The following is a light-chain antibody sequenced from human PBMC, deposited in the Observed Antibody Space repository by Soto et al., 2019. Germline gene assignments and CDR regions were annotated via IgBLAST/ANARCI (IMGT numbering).Light chain of an antibody. CDR3: QSYDSSLSGSNV. CDR1: SSNIGAGYE. J-gene: IGLJ1*01. Sequence: QSVLTQPPSVSGAPGQRVTISCTGSSSNIGAGYEVHWYQQLPGTAPKLLIYGNSNLPSGVPDRFSGSKSGTSASLAITGLQAEDEADYYCQSYDSSLSGSNVFGTGTKVTVL. CDR2: GNS. V-gene: IGLV1-40*01.